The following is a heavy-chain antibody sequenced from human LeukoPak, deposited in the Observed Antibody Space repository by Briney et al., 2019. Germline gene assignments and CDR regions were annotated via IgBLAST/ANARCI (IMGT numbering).Heavy chain of an antibody. D-gene: IGHD2-2*01. CDR2: ISAYNGNT. J-gene: IGHJ6*03. CDR1: GYTFTNYG. CDR3: ARDSVVVPAAAYYYYMDV. Sequence: ASVKVSCKASGYTFTNYGVTWVRQAPGQGLEWMGWISAYNGNTNYAQKLQGRVTMTTDTSTSTAYMELRSLRSDDTAVYYCARDSVVVPAAAYYYYMDVWGKGTTVTVSS. V-gene: IGHV1-18*01.